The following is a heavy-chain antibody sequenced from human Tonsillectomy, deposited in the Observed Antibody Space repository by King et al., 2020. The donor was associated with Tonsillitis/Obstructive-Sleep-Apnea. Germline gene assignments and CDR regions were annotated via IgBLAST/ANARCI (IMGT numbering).Heavy chain of an antibody. CDR3: ARDWGLAVTGSI. D-gene: IGHD6-19*01. CDR1: GDSISSYY. J-gene: IGHJ4*02. Sequence: VQLQESGPGLVKPSETLSLTCTVSGDSISSYYWSWIRQPPGKGLEWIGYIYYSGSTNYNPSLKSRVTISIDTSKNQFSLKLTSLTAADTAVYYCARDWGLAVTGSIWGQGTLVTVSS. V-gene: IGHV4-59*01. CDR2: IYYSGST.